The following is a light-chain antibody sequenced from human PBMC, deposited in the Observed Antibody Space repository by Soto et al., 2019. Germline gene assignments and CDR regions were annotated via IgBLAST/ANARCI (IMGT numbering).Light chain of an antibody. CDR1: SGDLGGFNY. V-gene: IGLV2-14*01. Sequence: QYALTQPASVSGSLGQSITISCTGTSGDLGGFNYVSWYQQHPGKAPKLIIYEVDNRPSGVSNRFSGSKSGNTASLTISGLQAEDEADYHCSSYAGGSTYWVFGGGTQLTVL. J-gene: IGLJ3*02. CDR3: SSYAGGSTYWV. CDR2: EVD.